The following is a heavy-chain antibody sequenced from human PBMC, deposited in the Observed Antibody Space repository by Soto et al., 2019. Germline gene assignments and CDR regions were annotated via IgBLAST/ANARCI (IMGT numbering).Heavy chain of an antibody. CDR1: GYTFTSYD. CDR2: MNPNSGNT. CDR3: AGGVGGGVSEGLGNGMDV. Sequence: QVQLVQSGAEVKKPGASVKVSCKASGYTFTSYDINWVRQATGQGLEWMGWMNPNSGNTGYAQKFQGRVTMTRNTSISTAYMELRSRRSEDTAVYYCAGGVGGGVSEGLGNGMDVWGQGTTVTVSS. V-gene: IGHV1-8*01. D-gene: IGHD1-26*01. J-gene: IGHJ6*02.